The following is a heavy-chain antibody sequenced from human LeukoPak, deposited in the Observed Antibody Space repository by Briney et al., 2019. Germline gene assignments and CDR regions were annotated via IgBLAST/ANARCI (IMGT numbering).Heavy chain of an antibody. V-gene: IGHV1-24*01. CDR2: FDPEDGET. CDR3: AIQYSSGWYRYYFDY. CDR1: GYTLTELS. J-gene: IGHJ4*02. Sequence: ASVKVSYKVSGYTLTELSIHWVRQAPGKGLEWMGSFDPEDGETIYAQKFQGRVTMTEDTSTDTTYMELSSLRSEDTAVYYCAIQYSSGWYRYYFDYWGQGTLVTVSS. D-gene: IGHD6-19*01.